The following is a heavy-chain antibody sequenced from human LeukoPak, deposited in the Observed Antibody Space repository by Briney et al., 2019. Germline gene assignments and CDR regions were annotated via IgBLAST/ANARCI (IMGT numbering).Heavy chain of an antibody. CDR2: IYYSGST. Sequence: SSETLSLTCTVSGGSISSYYWSWIRQPPGKGLEWIGYIYYSGSTNYNPSLKNRVTISVKTSKNQFSLKLRSVTAADTAVYYCARVTGYTIEDYFDYWGQGTLVTVSS. CDR3: ARVTGYTIEDYFDY. CDR1: GGSISSYY. V-gene: IGHV4-59*01. J-gene: IGHJ4*02. D-gene: IGHD3-9*01.